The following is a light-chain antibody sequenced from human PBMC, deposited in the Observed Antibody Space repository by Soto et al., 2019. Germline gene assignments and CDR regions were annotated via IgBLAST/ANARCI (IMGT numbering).Light chain of an antibody. Sequence: QSVLTQPPSASGTPGQRVTISCSGSSSNIGSNYGYWYQQLPGTAPKLLIYTNNQQPSGVPDRFSGSTSGPSASLAIRGLRSEDEADYYGAAWDDTLSGPYVVFGGGTKVTVL. CDR1: SSNIGSNY. V-gene: IGLV1-47*01. J-gene: IGLJ2*01. CDR2: TNN. CDR3: AAWDDTLSGPYVV.